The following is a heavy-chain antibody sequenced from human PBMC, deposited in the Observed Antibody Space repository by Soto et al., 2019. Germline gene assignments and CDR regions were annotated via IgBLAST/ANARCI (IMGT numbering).Heavy chain of an antibody. CDR2: IDWDDDK. CDR1: GFSLSTSGVG. Sequence: SGPTLVNPTQTLTLTCTFSGFSLSTSGVGVSWIRQPPGKALEWLARIDWDDDKFYSTSLKTRLTISKDTSKNQVVLTMTNMDPVDTATYYCARTENTVVTSGAFDIWGQGTMVTVSS. J-gene: IGHJ3*02. V-gene: IGHV2-70*04. CDR3: ARTENTVVTSGAFDI. D-gene: IGHD2-15*01.